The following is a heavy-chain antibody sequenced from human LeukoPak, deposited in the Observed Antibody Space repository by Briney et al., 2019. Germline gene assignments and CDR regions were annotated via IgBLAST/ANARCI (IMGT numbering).Heavy chain of an antibody. CDR1: GFTFSSNA. J-gene: IGHJ4*01. CDR2: INDSGGTP. V-gene: IGHV3-23*01. Sequence: GGSLRLSCVASGFTFSSNAMSWVRQAPGKGLEWVSGINDSGGTPYYADSVKGRFTISRDNSRNTLYMKMNSLRVEDTAVYYCARGVGETLSGWTLDYWGHGTLVAVSP. D-gene: IGHD6-19*01. CDR3: ARGVGETLSGWTLDY.